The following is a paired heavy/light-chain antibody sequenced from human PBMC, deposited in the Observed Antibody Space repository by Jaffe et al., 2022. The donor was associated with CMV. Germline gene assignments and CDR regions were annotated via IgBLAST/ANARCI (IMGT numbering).Light chain of an antibody. V-gene: IGLV3-19*01. CDR3: NSRDSSGNRWV. J-gene: IGLJ3*02. Sequence: SSELTQDPAVSVALGQTVRITCQGDSLRSYYASWYQQKPGQAPVLVIYGKNNRPSGIPDRFSGSSSGNTASLTITGAQAEDEADYYCNSRDSSGNRWVFGGGTKLTVL. CDR2: GKN. CDR1: SLRSYY.
Heavy chain of an antibody. D-gene: IGHD4-17*01. V-gene: IGHV3-53*02. CDR3: ARERIDYGDYANYYYYYMDV. J-gene: IGHJ6*03. CDR1: GFTVSSNY. Sequence: EVQLVETGGGLIQPGGSLRLSCAASGFTVSSNYMSWVRQAPGKGLEWVSVIYSGGSTYYADSVKGRFTISRDNSKNTLYLQMNSLRAEDTAVYYCARERIDYGDYANYYYYYMDVWGKGTTVTVSS. CDR2: IYSGGST.